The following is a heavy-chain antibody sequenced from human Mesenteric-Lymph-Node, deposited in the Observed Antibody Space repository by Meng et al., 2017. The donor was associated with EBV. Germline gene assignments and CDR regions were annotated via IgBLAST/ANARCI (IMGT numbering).Heavy chain of an antibody. CDR3: ARGLSAAAGTV. J-gene: IGHJ4*02. Sequence: QVQVVQSGSELKEPGDSVKVSCKASGYTFTNYAMHWVRQAPGQGLEWMGWIDTNTGNPTFAQGFTGRFVFSLDTSVSTAYLQISSLKAEDAAVYYCARGLSAAAGTVWGQGTLVTVSS. V-gene: IGHV7-4-1*02. CDR1: GYTFTNYA. CDR2: IDTNTGNP. D-gene: IGHD6-13*01.